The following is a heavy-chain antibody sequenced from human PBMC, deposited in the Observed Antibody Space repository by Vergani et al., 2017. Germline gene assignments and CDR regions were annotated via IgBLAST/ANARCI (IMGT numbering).Heavy chain of an antibody. CDR2: ISAYNGNT. CDR1: GYTFTSYG. CDR3: ARSAIPQITVAGTLWGLDY. Sequence: QVQLVQSGAEVKKPGASVKVSCKASGYTFTSYGISWVRQAPGQGLEWMGWISAYNGNTNYAQKFQGRVTMTRDTSISTAYMDLSSLRSDDTAVYYCARSAIPQITVAGTLWGLDYWGQGTLVTVSS. V-gene: IGHV1-18*04. J-gene: IGHJ4*02. D-gene: IGHD6-19*01.